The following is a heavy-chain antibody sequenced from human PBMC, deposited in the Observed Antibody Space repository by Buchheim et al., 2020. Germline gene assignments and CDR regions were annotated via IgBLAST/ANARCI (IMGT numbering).Heavy chain of an antibody. Sequence: EVQLVESGGDLVKPGGSLRLSCAASGFTVTNAWMSWVRQALGKGLEWVGRIKSKTDGETKDYAAPVKGRFTMSRDDSKNTLYLQMDSLKTEDTAVYYCTTGKSAMVAWGYYWGQGTL. CDR1: GFTVTNAW. J-gene: IGHJ4*02. V-gene: IGHV3-15*01. D-gene: IGHD5-18*01. CDR3: TTGKSAMVAWGYY. CDR2: IKSKTDGETK.